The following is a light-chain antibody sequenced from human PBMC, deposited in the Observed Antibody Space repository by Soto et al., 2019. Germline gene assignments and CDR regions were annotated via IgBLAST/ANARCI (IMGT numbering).Light chain of an antibody. V-gene: IGLV2-23*02. CDR1: SSDVGIYNL. CDR3: CSYAGGGTWV. J-gene: IGLJ3*02. CDR2: EVN. Sequence: QSVLTQPASVSGSPGQSVTISCSGTSSDVGIYNLVSWYQQHPGKAPKLMIYEVNKRPSGVSNPFSGSKSGNTASLTISRLQAEDEADYYCCSYAGGGTWVFGGGTKLTVL.